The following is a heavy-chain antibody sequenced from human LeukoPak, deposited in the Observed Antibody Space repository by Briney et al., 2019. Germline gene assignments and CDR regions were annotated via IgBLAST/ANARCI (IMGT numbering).Heavy chain of an antibody. CDR1: GFTFKKYW. J-gene: IGHJ4*02. Sequence: GGSLRLSCAASGFTFKKYWMNWVRQVPGKGLECLANIKEDGSETYYADSVKGRFTISRDNPKNSLYLQMNSLRAEDTALYYCAKAGSKYSSGPQPFNFDYWGQGTLVTVSS. CDR3: AKAGSKYSSGPQPFNFDY. CDR2: IKEDGSET. V-gene: IGHV3-7*03. D-gene: IGHD6-19*01.